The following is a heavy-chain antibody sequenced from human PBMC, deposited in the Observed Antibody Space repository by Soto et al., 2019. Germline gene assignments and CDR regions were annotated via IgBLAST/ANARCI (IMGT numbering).Heavy chain of an antibody. Sequence: GGSLRLSCAASGFTFDDYGMSWVRQAPGKGLEWVSGINWNGGSTGYADSVKGRFTISRDNAKNSLYLQMNSLRAEDTALYHCARDLRGVVVPAASSAYDPWGQGTLVTVSS. J-gene: IGHJ5*02. CDR1: GFTFDDYG. D-gene: IGHD2-2*01. CDR3: ARDLRGVVVPAASSAYDP. V-gene: IGHV3-20*01. CDR2: INWNGGST.